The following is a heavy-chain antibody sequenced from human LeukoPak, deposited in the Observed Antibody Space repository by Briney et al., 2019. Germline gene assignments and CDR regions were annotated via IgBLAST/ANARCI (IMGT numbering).Heavy chain of an antibody. CDR1: GFTFSSYW. D-gene: IGHD4-17*01. CDR2: IKQDGSEK. V-gene: IGHV3-7*01. J-gene: IGHJ3*02. CDR3: ARDGSYYGDYDGPNDAFDI. Sequence: GGSLRLSCAASGFTFSSYWMSWVRQAPGKGLEWVANIKQDGSEKYYVDSVKGRFTISRDNAKNSLYLQMNSLRAEDTAVYYCARDGSYYGDYDGPNDAFDIWGQGTMVTVSS.